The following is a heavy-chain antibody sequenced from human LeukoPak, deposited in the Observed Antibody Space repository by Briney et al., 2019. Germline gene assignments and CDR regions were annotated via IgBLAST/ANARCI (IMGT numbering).Heavy chain of an antibody. V-gene: IGHV3-23*01. CDR3: AKDRKNYGDLARVRRY. CDR1: GFTFSSYA. D-gene: IGHD4-17*01. Sequence: HPGGSLRLSCAASGFTFSSYAMSWVRQAPGKGLEWVSAISGSGGSTYYADSVKGRFTISRDNSKNTLYLQMNSLRAEDTAVYYCAKDRKNYGDLARVRRYWGQGTLVTVSS. CDR2: ISGSGGST. J-gene: IGHJ4*02.